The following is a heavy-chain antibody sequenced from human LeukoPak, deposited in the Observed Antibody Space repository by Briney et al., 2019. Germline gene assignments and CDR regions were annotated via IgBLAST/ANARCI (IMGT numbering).Heavy chain of an antibody. Sequence: SETLSLTCTVSGGSISSYYWSWIRQPPGKGLEWIVYIYYSGSTNYSPSLKSRVTISVDTSKSQFSLKLSSVTAADTAVYYCARDLKTIGDWDYYYYMDVWGKGTTVTVSS. CDR1: GGSISSYY. CDR3: ARDLKTIGDWDYYYYMDV. V-gene: IGHV4-59*12. J-gene: IGHJ6*03. CDR2: IYYSGST. D-gene: IGHD3-10*01.